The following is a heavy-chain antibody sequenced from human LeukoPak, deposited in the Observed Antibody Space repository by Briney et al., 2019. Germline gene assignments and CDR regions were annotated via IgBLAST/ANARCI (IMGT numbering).Heavy chain of an antibody. V-gene: IGHV1-24*01. D-gene: IGHD1-26*01. CDR2: FDPEDGET. Sequence: ASVKVSCKVSGYTLTELSMHWVRQAPGKGLEWMGGFDPEDGETIYAQKFQGRVTMTEDTSTDTAYMELSSLRSEDTAVYYCASLSGSFAFFDYWGQGTLVTVSP. CDR1: GYTLTELS. CDR3: ASLSGSFAFFDY. J-gene: IGHJ4*02.